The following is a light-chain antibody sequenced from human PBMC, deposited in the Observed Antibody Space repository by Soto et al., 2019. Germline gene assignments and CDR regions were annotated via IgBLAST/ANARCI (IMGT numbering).Light chain of an antibody. V-gene: IGKV3-11*01. J-gene: IGKJ4*01. CDR1: QSLSGY. CDR2: SAS. Sequence: EIVLTQSPATLSLSLGERATLSCRASQSLSGYLAWYQQKPGQPPRLLIYSASHRATGIPARFTGSGSGTDFTLTISRLEPEDFAVYYCQDRGNWPLFTFGGGTKV. CDR3: QDRGNWPLFT.